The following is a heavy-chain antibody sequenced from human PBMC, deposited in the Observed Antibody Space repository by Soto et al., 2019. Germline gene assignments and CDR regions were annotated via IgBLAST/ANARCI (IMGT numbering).Heavy chain of an antibody. CDR1: GYTLTELS. J-gene: IGHJ6*02. CDR2: FDPEDGET. Sequence: GASVKVSCKVSGYTLTELSMHWVRQAPGKGLEWMGGFDPEDGETIYAQKFQGRVTMTEDTSTDTAYMELSSLRSEDTAVYYCATGSSSSWAPYYYGMDVWGQGTTVTVSS. CDR3: ATGSSSSWAPYYYGMDV. V-gene: IGHV1-24*01. D-gene: IGHD6-6*01.